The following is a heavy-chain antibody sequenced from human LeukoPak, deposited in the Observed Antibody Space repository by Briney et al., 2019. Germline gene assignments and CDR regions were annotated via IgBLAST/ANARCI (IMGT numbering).Heavy chain of an antibody. J-gene: IGHJ4*02. D-gene: IGHD2-15*01. CDR1: GLTFSNYG. Sequence: ASVKVSCKASGLTFSNYGITWVRQAPGQGLEWMGWINTSTGNPTYAQGFTGRFVFSLDTSVSTAYLQISSLKAEDTAVYYCAREAGLGYCSGGSCYSQSEFDYWGQGTLVTVSS. CDR2: INTSTGNP. CDR3: AREAGLGYCSGGSCYSQSEFDY. V-gene: IGHV7-4-1*02.